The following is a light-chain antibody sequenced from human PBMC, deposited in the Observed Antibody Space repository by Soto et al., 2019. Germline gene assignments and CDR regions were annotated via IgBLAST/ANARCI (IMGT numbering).Light chain of an antibody. Sequence: EMLLTQSPATLSVSPGERATLSCRASQSVSSNLAWYQQKFGQAPRLLIYDASTKATGIPARFSGSGSGTEFTLTISSLQSEDFAVYYCQQYGNWPWTFGQGTKVDIK. V-gene: IGKV3-15*01. J-gene: IGKJ1*01. CDR2: DAS. CDR3: QQYGNWPWT. CDR1: QSVSSN.